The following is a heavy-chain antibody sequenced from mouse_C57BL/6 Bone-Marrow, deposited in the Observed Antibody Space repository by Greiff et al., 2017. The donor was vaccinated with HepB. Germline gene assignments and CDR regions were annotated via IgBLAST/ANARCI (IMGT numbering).Heavy chain of an antibody. CDR3: AREGGILLRSYAMDY. CDR1: GYTFTSYW. Sequence: QVQLQQPGTELVKPGASVKLSCKASGYTFTSYWMHWVKQRPGQGLEWIGNINPSNGGTNYNEKFKSKATLTVDKSSSTAYMQLSSLTSEDSAVYYCAREGGILLRSYAMDYWGQGTSFTVSS. V-gene: IGHV1-53*01. CDR2: INPSNGGT. D-gene: IGHD1-1*01. J-gene: IGHJ4*01.